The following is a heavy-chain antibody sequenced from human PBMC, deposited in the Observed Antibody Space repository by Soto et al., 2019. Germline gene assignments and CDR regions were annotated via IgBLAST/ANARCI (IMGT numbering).Heavy chain of an antibody. CDR1: GGSFSGYY. CDR2: INHSGST. CDR3: ARGPSYDFWSGLRGWFDP. V-gene: IGHV4-34*01. D-gene: IGHD3-3*01. J-gene: IGHJ5*02. Sequence: SETLSLTFAVYGGSFSGYYWSWIRQPPGKGLEWIGEINHSGSTNYNPSLKSRVTISVDTSKDQFSLKLSSVTAADTAVYYCARGPSYDFWSGLRGWFDPWGQGTLVTVSS.